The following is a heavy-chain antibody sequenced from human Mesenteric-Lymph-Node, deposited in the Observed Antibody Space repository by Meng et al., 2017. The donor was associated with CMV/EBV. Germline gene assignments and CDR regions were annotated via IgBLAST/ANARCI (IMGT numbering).Heavy chain of an antibody. D-gene: IGHD6-19*01. V-gene: IGHV1-18*01. CDR3: ARVPTYRSGWSDYFDY. J-gene: IGHJ4*02. CDR2: ISAYNGNT. CDR1: GYTFTSYG. Sequence: ASVKVSCKASGYTFTSYGISWVRQAPGQGLEWMGWISAYNGNTNYAQKLQGRVTMTTDTSTSTAYMELRSLRSDDTAVYYCARVPTYRSGWSDYFDYWGQGTLVTVSS.